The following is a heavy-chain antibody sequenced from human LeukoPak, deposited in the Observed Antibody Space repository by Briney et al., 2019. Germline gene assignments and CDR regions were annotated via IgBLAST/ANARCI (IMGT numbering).Heavy chain of an antibody. CDR3: GIKASQGY. CDR1: GFTFSSYA. J-gene: IGHJ4*02. CDR2: ISYDGSNK. D-gene: IGHD5-12*01. Sequence: PGGSLRLSCAASGFTFSSYAMHWVRQAPGKGLEWVAVISYDGSNKYYADSVKGRFTISRDNSKNTLYLQMNSLRAEDTAVYYCGIKASQGYWGQGTLVTVSS. V-gene: IGHV3-30-3*01.